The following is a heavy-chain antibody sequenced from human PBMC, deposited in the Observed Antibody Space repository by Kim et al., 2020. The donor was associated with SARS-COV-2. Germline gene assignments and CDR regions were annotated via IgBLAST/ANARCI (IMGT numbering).Heavy chain of an antibody. CDR1: GFTFDDYA. D-gene: IGHD6-25*01. Sequence: GGSLRLSCAASGFTFDDYAMHWVRQAPGKGLEWVSGISWNSGSIGYADSVKGRFTISRDNDKNSLYLQMNSLRAEDTALYYCAKDIGFSYGYKDYYFDYWGQGTLVTVSS. V-gene: IGHV3-9*01. CDR3: AKDIGFSYGYKDYYFDY. CDR2: ISWNSGSI. J-gene: IGHJ4*02.